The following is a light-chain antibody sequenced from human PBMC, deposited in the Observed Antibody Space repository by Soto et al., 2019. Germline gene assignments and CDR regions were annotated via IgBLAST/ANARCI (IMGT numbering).Light chain of an antibody. CDR1: SSNIGSNYD. CDR3: QSYDSSLSGYV. J-gene: IGLJ1*01. CDR2: TNS. V-gene: IGLV1-40*01. Sequence: QSVLTPPPSVSGAPGQRVTISCTGSSSNIGSNYDVHWYQHLPGTAPKLLIYTNSNRPSGVPDRFSGSKSGTSASLAITGLQAEDEADYYCQSYDSSLSGYVVGTGTKV.